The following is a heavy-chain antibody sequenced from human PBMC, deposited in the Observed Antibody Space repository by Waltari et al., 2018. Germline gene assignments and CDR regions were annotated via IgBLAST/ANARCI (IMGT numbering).Heavy chain of an antibody. J-gene: IGHJ4*02. D-gene: IGHD1-1*01. V-gene: IGHV3-74*01. CDR3: ALDFGGNEDY. Sequence: EVQLVESGGGLVQPGGSLRLSCAVSGFPFSSSWVPWVRQAPGKVLVWVSRITPDGSKINYADSVGGRFTISRDNAKNTLYLQMDSLRAEDTALYYCALDFGGNEDYWGQGILVTVSS. CDR2: ITPDGSKI. CDR1: GFPFSSSW.